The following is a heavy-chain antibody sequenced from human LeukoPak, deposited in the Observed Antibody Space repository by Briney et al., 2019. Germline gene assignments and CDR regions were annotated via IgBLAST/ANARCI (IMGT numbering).Heavy chain of an antibody. V-gene: IGHV3-23*01. CDR2: IGATGTST. J-gene: IGHJ4*02. CDR1: GFTFGSYA. CDR3: ARAHPGPRYYYDSSGYYSDY. Sequence: GGSLRLSCAASGFTFGSYAMSWVRQAPGKGLEWVSSIGATGTSTYYADSVKGRFTISRDNSKTTLYLQMNSLRAEDTAVYYCARAHPGPRYYYDSSGYYSDYWGQGTLVTVSS. D-gene: IGHD3-22*01.